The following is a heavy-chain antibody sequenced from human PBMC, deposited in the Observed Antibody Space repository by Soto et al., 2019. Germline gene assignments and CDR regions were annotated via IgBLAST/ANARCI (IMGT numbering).Heavy chain of an antibody. V-gene: IGHV4-59*01. CDR1: GGSISSYY. CDR2: IYYSGST. J-gene: IGHJ6*02. D-gene: IGHD3-9*01. Sequence: PSETLSLTCTVSGGSISSYYWSWIRQPPGKGLEWIGYIYYSGSTNYNPSLKSRVTISVDTSKNQFSLKLSSVTAADTAVYYCARDRANYDILTGYRWYYYYGMDVWGQGTTVTVSS. CDR3: ARDRANYDILTGYRWYYYYGMDV.